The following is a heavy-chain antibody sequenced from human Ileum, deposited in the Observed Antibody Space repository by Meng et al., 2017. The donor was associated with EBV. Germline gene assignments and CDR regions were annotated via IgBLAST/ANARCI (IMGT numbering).Heavy chain of an antibody. CDR1: GGSISRSDW. J-gene: IGHJ4*02. CDR2: TSHSGST. V-gene: IGHV4-4*02. CDR3: ASSDYYRSDY. Sequence: QGQAEESRPGLVKPSATLSLTCAVSGGSISRSDWWSWVRQPPGKGLEWIGETSHSGSTNYSPSLKSRVTISLDKSKNQLSLKLNSVTAADTAVYYCASSDYYRSDYWGQGTLVTVSS. D-gene: IGHD3-22*01.